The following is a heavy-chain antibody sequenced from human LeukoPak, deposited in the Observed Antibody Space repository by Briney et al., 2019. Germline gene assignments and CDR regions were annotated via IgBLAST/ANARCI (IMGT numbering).Heavy chain of an antibody. Sequence: QAGGSLRLSCAASGFTFSSYAMHWVRQAPGKGLEWVAVISYDGSNKYYADSVKGRFTISRDNSKNTLYLQMNSLRAEDMAVYYCARDHSSGYYFGYTNYGMDVWGQGTTVTVSS. CDR2: ISYDGSNK. CDR1: GFTFSSYA. J-gene: IGHJ6*02. D-gene: IGHD3-22*01. CDR3: ARDHSSGYYFGYTNYGMDV. V-gene: IGHV3-30*04.